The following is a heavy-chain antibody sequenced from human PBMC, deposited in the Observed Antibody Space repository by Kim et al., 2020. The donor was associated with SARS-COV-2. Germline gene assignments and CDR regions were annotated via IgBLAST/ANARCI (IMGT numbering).Heavy chain of an antibody. D-gene: IGHD6-13*01. CDR3: AREPPLAAAGHNEYFQH. V-gene: IGHV7-4-1*02. J-gene: IGHJ1*01. CDR1: GYTFTSYA. Sequence: ASVKVSCKASGYTFTSYAMNWVRQAPGQGLEWMGWINTNTGNPTYAQGFTGRFVFSLDTSVSTAYLQISSLKAEDTAVYYCAREPPLAAAGHNEYFQHWGQGTLVTVSS. CDR2: INTNTGNP.